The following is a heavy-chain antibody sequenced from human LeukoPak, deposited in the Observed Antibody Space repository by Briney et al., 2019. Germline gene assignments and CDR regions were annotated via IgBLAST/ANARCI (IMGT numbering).Heavy chain of an antibody. V-gene: IGHV1-8*01. CDR3: ARATSSHYYDSTGDHLGY. CDR1: GYTFTTYD. Sequence: GASVKVSCKASGYTFTTYDINWVRQATGQGLEWMGWMNPTSGNTGYAQQFRGRVTMTRNTSISTAYMELSSLRSEDTAVYYCARATSSHYYDSTGDHLGYWGQGTLVTVSS. D-gene: IGHD3-22*01. J-gene: IGHJ4*02. CDR2: MNPTSGNT.